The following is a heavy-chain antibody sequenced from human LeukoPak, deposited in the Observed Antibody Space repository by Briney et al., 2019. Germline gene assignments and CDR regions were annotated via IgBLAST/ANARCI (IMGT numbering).Heavy chain of an antibody. CDR3: ARRRGYCSGGSCYHLDY. V-gene: IGHV1-8*03. Sequence: ASVKVSCKASGYTFTSYGISWVRQATGQGLEWMGWMNPNSGNTGYAQKFQGRVTITRNTSISTAYMELSSLRSEDTAVYYCARRRGYCSGGSCYHLDYWGQGTLVAVSS. J-gene: IGHJ4*02. D-gene: IGHD2-15*01. CDR2: MNPNSGNT. CDR1: GYTFTSYG.